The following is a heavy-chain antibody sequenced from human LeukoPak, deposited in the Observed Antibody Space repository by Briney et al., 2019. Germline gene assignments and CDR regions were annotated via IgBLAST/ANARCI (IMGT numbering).Heavy chain of an antibody. D-gene: IGHD6-19*01. CDR3: AKSPGYSSGWADY. J-gene: IGHJ4*02. CDR2: ISGSGGST. Sequence: PGGSLRLSCAASGFTFSSYAMSWVRQAPGKGLEWVSAISGSGGSTYYADSVKGRFTISRDNSKTTLYLKMNSLRAEDTAVYYCAKSPGYSSGWADYWGQGTLVTVSS. CDR1: GFTFSSYA. V-gene: IGHV3-23*01.